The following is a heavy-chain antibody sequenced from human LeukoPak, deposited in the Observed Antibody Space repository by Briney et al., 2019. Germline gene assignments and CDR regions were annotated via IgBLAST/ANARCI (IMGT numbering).Heavy chain of an antibody. CDR2: INPSGGST. V-gene: IGHV1-46*01. CDR1: GYTFTSYY. D-gene: IGHD6-6*01. J-gene: IGHJ5*02. Sequence: ASVKVSCKASGYTFTSYYMHWVRQAPGQGLEWMGIINPSGGSTSYAQKFQGRVTMTRDMSTSTVYMELSRLRSDDTAVYYCARVEPGGSSSRNRYNWFDPWGQGTLVTVSS. CDR3: ARVEPGGSSSRNRYNWFDP.